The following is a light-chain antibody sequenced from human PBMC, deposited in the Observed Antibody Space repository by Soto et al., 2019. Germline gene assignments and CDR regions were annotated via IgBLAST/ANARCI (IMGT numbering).Light chain of an antibody. CDR2: VNS. CDR3: QSYDSSLVV. Sequence: QSVLTQPPSVSGAPGQRVTISCTGSSSNIGAGYDVHWYQQLPGTAPKLLIYVNSNRPSGVPDRFSGSKSGTSASLAITGLQAEDEADYYCQSYDSSLVVFGGGTKLTVL. CDR1: SSNIGAGYD. V-gene: IGLV1-40*01. J-gene: IGLJ2*01.